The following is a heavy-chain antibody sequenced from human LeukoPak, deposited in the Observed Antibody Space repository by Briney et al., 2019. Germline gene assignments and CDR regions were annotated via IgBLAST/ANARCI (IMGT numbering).Heavy chain of an antibody. V-gene: IGHV1-3*04. CDR1: GYTFTRNA. D-gene: IGHD3-10*01. CDR3: ARGRILLWFGDSPDFDY. Sequence: ASVKVSCKASGYTFTRNAMHWVRQAPGQRLEWMGWINTGNGVTKYSQKFQDRVTITRDISASTVYMELSSLTSEDTAVYYYARGRILLWFGDSPDFDYWGQGTLVTVSS. CDR2: INTGNGVT. J-gene: IGHJ4*02.